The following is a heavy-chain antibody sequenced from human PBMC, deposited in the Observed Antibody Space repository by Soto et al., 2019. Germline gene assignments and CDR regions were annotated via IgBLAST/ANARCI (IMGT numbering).Heavy chain of an antibody. D-gene: IGHD1-26*01. J-gene: IGHJ3*01. CDR3: ASGRWVKLPTL. V-gene: IGHV4-59*08. Sequence: SETLSLTCTVSGGSISGNCGSWIRQSPGKGLEWIGSIYYSGSANYNPSLKSRVTISINTSKNQFSLNLNSVTAADAAIYYCASGRWVKLPTLWGQGTMVTVSS. CDR2: IYYSGSA. CDR1: GGSISGNC.